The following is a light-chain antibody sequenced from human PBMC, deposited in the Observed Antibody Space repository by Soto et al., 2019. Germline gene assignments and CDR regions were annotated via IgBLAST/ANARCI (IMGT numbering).Light chain of an antibody. CDR2: EVT. J-gene: IGLJ2*01. V-gene: IGLV2-14*01. CDR1: GRDVGGYNY. CDR3: SSYTNSNTVV. Sequence: QSVMTQPASVSGSSGQSIIFSCTGTGRDVGGYNYVSWYQQYPGKASKLLIYEVTNRPSGVFYCFSGPKSGNTASLTISGLQDEDEADYDCSSYTNSNTVVFGGETKGTVL.